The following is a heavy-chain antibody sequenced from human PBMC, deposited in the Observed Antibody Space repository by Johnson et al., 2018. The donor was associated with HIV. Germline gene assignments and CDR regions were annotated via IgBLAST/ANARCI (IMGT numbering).Heavy chain of an antibody. J-gene: IGHJ3*02. CDR1: GFTFSSYG. CDR3: AKDKSNAFDI. Sequence: VQLVESGGGVVQPGRSLRLSCAASGFTFSSYGMHWVRQAPGKGLEWVAVISYDGSNKYYADSVKGRFTISRDNSKNTLYLQMNRLRAEDTAVYYCAKDKSNAFDIWGQGTMVTVSS. V-gene: IGHV3-30*18. CDR2: ISYDGSNK.